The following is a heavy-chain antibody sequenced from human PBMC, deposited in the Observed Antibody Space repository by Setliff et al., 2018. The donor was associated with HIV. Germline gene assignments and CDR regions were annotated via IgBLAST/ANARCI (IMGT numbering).Heavy chain of an antibody. D-gene: IGHD1-26*01. CDR3: ARNTDVDSVYRPFHI. CDR2: ISNSSPGNT. V-gene: IGHV3-21*04. J-gene: IGHJ3*02. CDR1: GFTFNTYS. Sequence: PGGSLRLSCVASGFTFNTYSMSWVRQAPGKGLEWVSAISNSSPGNTYYADSVKGRFTISRDNAKNSLYLQMNSLRAEDTAVYYCARNTDVDSVYRPFHIWGQGTMVTVS.